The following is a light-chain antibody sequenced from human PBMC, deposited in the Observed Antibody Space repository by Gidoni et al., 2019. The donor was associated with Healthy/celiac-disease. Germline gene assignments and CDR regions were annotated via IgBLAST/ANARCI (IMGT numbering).Light chain of an antibody. CDR2: AAS. Sequence: IQMTKSPSSLSASVGDRVTITCRASQSISSYLNWYQQNPEKAPKLLIYAASSLQSGVPSRFSGSGSGTVITLTISSLQPEDFATYYCQQSYSTPWTFGQGTKVEIK. CDR3: QQSYSTPWT. CDR1: QSISSY. J-gene: IGKJ1*01. V-gene: IGKV1-39*01.